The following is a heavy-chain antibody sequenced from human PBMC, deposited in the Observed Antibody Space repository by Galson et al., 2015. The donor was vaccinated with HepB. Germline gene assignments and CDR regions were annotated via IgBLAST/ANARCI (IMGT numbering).Heavy chain of an antibody. CDR1: GFTFYDYA. Sequence: SLRLSCAASGFTFYDYAMHWVRQVPGKGPEWVAGISWNGGTITYADSVKGRFTISRDHAKNSLYLQMSSLRVEDTAFYFCAKAPRGSYYVAFFDLWGRGTLVTLPS. CDR3: AKAPRGSYYVAFFDL. CDR2: ISWNGGTI. D-gene: IGHD3-10*01. V-gene: IGHV3-9*01. J-gene: IGHJ4*02.